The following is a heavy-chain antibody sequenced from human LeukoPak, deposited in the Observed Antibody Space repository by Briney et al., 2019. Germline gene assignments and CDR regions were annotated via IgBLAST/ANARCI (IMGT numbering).Heavy chain of an antibody. CDR2: INHSGST. CDR3: ARLGITMVRGVIIRSYYYYYMDV. D-gene: IGHD3-10*01. Sequence: PSETLSLTCAVYGGSFSGYYWSWIRQPPGKGLEWIGEINHSGSTNYNPSLKSRVTISGDTSKNQFSLKLSSVTAADTAVYYCARLGITMVRGVIIRSYYYYYMDVWGKGTTVTISS. V-gene: IGHV4-34*01. CDR1: GGSFSGYY. J-gene: IGHJ6*03.